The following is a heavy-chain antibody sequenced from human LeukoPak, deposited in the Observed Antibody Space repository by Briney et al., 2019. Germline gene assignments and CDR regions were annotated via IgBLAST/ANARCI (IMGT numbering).Heavy chain of an antibody. CDR2: INHSGST. Sequence: SETLSLTCAVYGGTFSGYYWSWIRQPPGKGLEWIGEINHSGSTNYNPSLKSRVTISVDTSKNQFSLKLSSVTAADTAVYYCARVRIFGVVRSYYYYMDVWGKGTTVTVSS. J-gene: IGHJ6*03. CDR1: GGTFSGYY. V-gene: IGHV4-34*01. D-gene: IGHD3-3*01. CDR3: ARVRIFGVVRSYYYYMDV.